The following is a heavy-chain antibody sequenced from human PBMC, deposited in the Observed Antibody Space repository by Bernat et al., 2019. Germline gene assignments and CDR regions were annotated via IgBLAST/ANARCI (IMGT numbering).Heavy chain of an antibody. V-gene: IGHV4-34*01. CDR2: INHSGST. D-gene: IGHD6-13*01. CDR3: ARVYSSSWYYFDY. J-gene: IGHJ4*02. Sequence: QVQLQQWGAGLLKPSETLSLTCAVYGGSFSGYYWSWIRQPPGKGLEWIGEINHSGSTNYNPSLKSRVTISVDTSKNQFSLKLSSVTAADTAVYYCARVYSSSWYYFDYWGQGTLVTVSS. CDR1: GGSFSGYY.